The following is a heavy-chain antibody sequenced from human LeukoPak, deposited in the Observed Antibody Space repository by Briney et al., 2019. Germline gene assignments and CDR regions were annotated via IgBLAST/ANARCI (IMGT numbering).Heavy chain of an antibody. J-gene: IGHJ5*02. CDR1: GGSISSYY. V-gene: IGHV4-59*01. CDR3: AIELPYCSSTSCYDLFDP. Sequence: PSETLSLTSTVSGGSISSYYWRWIRQPPGKGLEWMGYLYFSGGTYYNPSLKSLVTISVDTSKKQFFLKLSSVYSAETAVYCVAIELPYCSSTSCYDLFDPWGQGTLVTVSS. CDR2: LYFSGGT. D-gene: IGHD2-2*01.